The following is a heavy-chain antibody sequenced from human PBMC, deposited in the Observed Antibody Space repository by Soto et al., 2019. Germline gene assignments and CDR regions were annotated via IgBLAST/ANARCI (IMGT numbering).Heavy chain of an antibody. CDR2: INAGNGNR. CDR1: GYTFTSYA. D-gene: IGHD2-15*01. Sequence: ASVKVSCKASGYTFTSYAMHWVRQAPGQRLEWMGWINAGNGNRKYSQKFQGRVTITRDTSASTAYMELSSLRSEDTAVYYCARAQDCSGGSCSYGIEYFQHWGQGTLVTVSS. CDR3: ARAQDCSGGSCSYGIEYFQH. V-gene: IGHV1-3*01. J-gene: IGHJ1*01.